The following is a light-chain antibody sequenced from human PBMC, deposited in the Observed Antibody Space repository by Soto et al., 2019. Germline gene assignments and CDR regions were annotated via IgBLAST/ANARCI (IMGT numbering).Light chain of an antibody. V-gene: IGLV2-11*02. CDR1: STDVGGYNY. J-gene: IGLJ1*01. CDR3: CSYAGRDTISV. CDR2: HVS. Sequence: QWALTEPRSVSGCPGQSVTISCTGTSTDVGGYNYVSWYQQHPGKVPKLMLYHVSKRPSGVPDRFSGSKSGNTASLTISGLQAEDEADYYCCSYAGRDTISVFGSGTKVTVL.